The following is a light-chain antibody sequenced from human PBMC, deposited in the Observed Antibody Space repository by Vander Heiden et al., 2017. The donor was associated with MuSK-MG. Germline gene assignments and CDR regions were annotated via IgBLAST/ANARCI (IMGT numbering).Light chain of an antibody. Sequence: DIQMTQSPSTLSASVGDRVTITCRASQSITTYLAWYQQKPGKAPKLLIYKTSSLESGVPLRFSGSGSGTEFTLTISSLQPDDSAIYYCQHDNSIPLTFGGGTKVEIK. CDR3: QHDNSIPLT. V-gene: IGKV1-5*03. CDR1: QSITTY. J-gene: IGKJ4*01. CDR2: KTS.